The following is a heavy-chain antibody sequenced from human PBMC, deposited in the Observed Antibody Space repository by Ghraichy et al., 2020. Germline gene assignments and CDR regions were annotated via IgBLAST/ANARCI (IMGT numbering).Heavy chain of an antibody. V-gene: IGHV3-43D*03. CDR2: VNYDGTVT. Sequence: GGSLRLSCAASGFTFGDYAMHWVRQSPGKGLQWLSVVNYDGTVTYYADSVKGRFTISRDNSRDSLYLQLNSLRTEDTALYYCAKVSQFRGSGALYFDAWGQGTLVTVSS. CDR3: AKVSQFRGSGALYFDA. J-gene: IGHJ4*02. D-gene: IGHD6-25*01. CDR1: GFTFGDYA.